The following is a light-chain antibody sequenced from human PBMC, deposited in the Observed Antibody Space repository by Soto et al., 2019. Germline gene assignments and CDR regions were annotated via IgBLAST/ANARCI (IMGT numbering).Light chain of an antibody. J-gene: IGKJ4*01. Sequence: EVVMTQSPATVSVSPGEGVTLSCRASQTISNDLAWYQQKPGQAPRLLIYGASTRATGVPDRFSGGGSGTEFTLTISSLQSEDFAFYYCQQNNKWPPVTFGGGTKVEIK. CDR3: QQNNKWPPVT. V-gene: IGKV3-15*01. CDR1: QTISND. CDR2: GAS.